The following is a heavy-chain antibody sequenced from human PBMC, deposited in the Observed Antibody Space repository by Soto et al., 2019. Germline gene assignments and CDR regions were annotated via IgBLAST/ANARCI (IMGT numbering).Heavy chain of an antibody. CDR2: ISGSGGST. Sequence: GGSLRLSCAASGFTFSSYAMSWVRQAPGKGLEWVSAISGSGGSTYYADSVKGRFTISRDNSKNTLYLQMNSLRAEDTAVYYCAKGVSSGWYNRERLGYSQGAKRYYFDYWGQGTLVTVSS. D-gene: IGHD6-19*01. V-gene: IGHV3-23*01. CDR3: AKGVSSGWYNRERLGYSQGAKRYYFDY. CDR1: GFTFSSYA. J-gene: IGHJ4*02.